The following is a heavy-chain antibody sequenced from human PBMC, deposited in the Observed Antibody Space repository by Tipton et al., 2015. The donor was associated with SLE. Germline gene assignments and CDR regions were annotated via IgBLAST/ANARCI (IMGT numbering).Heavy chain of an antibody. CDR2: ISAYNGNT. Sequence: QLVQSGAELKKPGASVKVSCKASGYTFTNSGVSWVRQAPGQGLEWVAWISAYNGNTDYAQKLRGRVTVTTDTSTNTAYLELRSLTSDDTALYYCARDVPASGSHLLDSWGQGTLVTVSS. J-gene: IGHJ4*02. D-gene: IGHD6-13*01. CDR3: ARDVPASGSHLLDS. CDR1: GYTFTNSG. V-gene: IGHV1-18*01.